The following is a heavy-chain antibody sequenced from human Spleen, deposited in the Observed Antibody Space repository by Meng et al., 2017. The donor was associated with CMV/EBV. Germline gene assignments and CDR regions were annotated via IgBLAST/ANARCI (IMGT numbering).Heavy chain of an antibody. D-gene: IGHD3-3*01. CDR3: ARDPFGAAAEPSPSDY. V-gene: IGHV3-66*02. Sequence: GESLKISCAASGFTVSSTYMSWVRQAPGKGLEWLSIIYSDGRTNYADSVKGRFNISRDNSKNTLSLQMNRLRAEDTAVYFCARDPFGAAAEPSPSDYWGQGTLVTVSS. CDR1: GFTVSSTY. J-gene: IGHJ4*02. CDR2: IYSDGRT.